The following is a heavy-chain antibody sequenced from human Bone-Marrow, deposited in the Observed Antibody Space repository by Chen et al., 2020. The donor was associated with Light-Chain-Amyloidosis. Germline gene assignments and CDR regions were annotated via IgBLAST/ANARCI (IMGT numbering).Heavy chain of an antibody. D-gene: IGHD2-2*01. CDR1: GFSFSRYW. CDR3: AKDRCTSISCSDFDY. V-gene: IGHV3-7*03. J-gene: IGHJ4*02. Sequence: EVQLVESGGGLVQPGGSLRLSCAASGFSFSRYWMSWVRQGPGRGLEWVAHIKQDGSEKYVVDSVEDRFTISRDNAKNSLFLQMDSLRAEDTAVYYCAKDRCTSISCSDFDYWGQGTLVTVSS. CDR2: IKQDGSEK.